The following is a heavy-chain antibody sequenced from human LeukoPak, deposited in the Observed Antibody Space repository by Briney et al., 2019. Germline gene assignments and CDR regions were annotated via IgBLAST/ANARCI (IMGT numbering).Heavy chain of an antibody. CDR2: IYYSGST. CDR1: GGSISSSSYY. Sequence: PSETLSLTCTVSGGSISSSSYYWGWIRQPPGKGLEWIGTIYYSGSTYYNPSLKSRLTISVDTSKNQFSLKLSSVTAADTAVYYCAREDTIFGVVIGAYYYMDVWGKGTTVTVSS. J-gene: IGHJ6*03. CDR3: AREDTIFGVVIGAYYYMDV. D-gene: IGHD3-3*01. V-gene: IGHV4-39*02.